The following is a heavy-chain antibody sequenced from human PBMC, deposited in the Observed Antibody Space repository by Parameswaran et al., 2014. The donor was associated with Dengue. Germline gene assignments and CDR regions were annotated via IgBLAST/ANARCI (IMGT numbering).Heavy chain of an antibody. CDR3: ARGQEVPNYYYYYGMDV. CDR2: MNPNSGNT. D-gene: IGHD1-1*01. V-gene: IGHV1-8*01. J-gene: IGHJ6*02. Sequence: WVRQAPGQGLEWMGWMNPNSGNTGYAQKFQGRVTMTRNTSISTAYMELSSLRSEDTAVYYCARGQEVPNYYYYYGMDVWGQGTTVTVSS.